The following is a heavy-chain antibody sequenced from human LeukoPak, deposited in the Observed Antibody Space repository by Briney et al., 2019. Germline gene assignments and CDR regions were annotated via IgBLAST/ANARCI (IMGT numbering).Heavy chain of an antibody. CDR3: ARERSGTTSLDY. V-gene: IGHV3-21*01. D-gene: IGHD1-7*01. J-gene: IGHJ4*02. CDR1: GFIFNNYA. CDR2: ISSSSSYI. Sequence: GGSLRLSCAASGFIFNNYAVNWVRQAPGKGLEWVSHISSSSSYIYYADSVKGRFTISRDNAKNSLYLEMNSLRAEDTAVYYCARERSGTTSLDYWGQGTLVTVSS.